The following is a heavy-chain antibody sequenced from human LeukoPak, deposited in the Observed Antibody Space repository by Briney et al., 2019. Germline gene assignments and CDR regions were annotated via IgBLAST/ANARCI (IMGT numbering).Heavy chain of an antibody. CDR3: ARDQDYYYYYGMDA. CDR1: GFTFSRYS. CDR2: ISSSSSYI. J-gene: IGHJ6*02. Sequence: GSLRLSCAASGFTFSRYSMNSVRQAPGKGLEWVSSISSSSSYIYYADSVKGRFTISRDNAKNSLYLQMNSLRAEDTAVYYCARDQDYYYYYGMDAWGQGTTVTVAS. V-gene: IGHV3-21*01.